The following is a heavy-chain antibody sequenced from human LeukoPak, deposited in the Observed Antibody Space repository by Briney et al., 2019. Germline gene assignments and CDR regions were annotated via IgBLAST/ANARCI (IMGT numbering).Heavy chain of an antibody. D-gene: IGHD2-2*01. CDR3: AREGCFSTNCHVIGDDNWIDP. Sequence: GASVKVSCKASGYTFTSYGISWVRQAPGQGLEWMGWINPDSGATNYAQKFQGRVIMTSDTSISTVYLELSRLRSDDTAVYYCAREGCFSTNCHVIGDDNWIDPWGQGTLVTVSS. CDR1: GYTFTSYG. V-gene: IGHV1-2*02. J-gene: IGHJ5*02. CDR2: INPDSGAT.